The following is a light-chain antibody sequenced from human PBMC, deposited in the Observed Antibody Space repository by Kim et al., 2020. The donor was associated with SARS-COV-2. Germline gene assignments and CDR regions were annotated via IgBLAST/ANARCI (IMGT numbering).Light chain of an antibody. CDR2: DNH. J-gene: IGLJ3*02. Sequence: GQGVPLSCSGDNVNVGSTSVSWYQQFPGTAPKLLIYDNHERPSDTPDRFSASKSGTSATLGITGLQTGDEAAYYCATWDSSLRGRVFGGGTKVTVL. V-gene: IGLV1-51*01. CDR1: NVNVGSTS. CDR3: ATWDSSLRGRV.